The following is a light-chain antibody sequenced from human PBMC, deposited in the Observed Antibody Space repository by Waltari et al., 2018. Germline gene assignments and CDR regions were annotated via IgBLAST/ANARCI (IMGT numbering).Light chain of an antibody. CDR2: GAS. Sequence: EIVMTQSPATLSVSPGERATLSCRASQSVKSNLAWYQQKPGQAPRLLIYGASTRVTGIPARFSGSGSGTEFTLTISSLQSEDSAVYFCQQYNIRPPDTFGQGPSWRSN. J-gene: IGKJ2*01. CDR1: QSVKSN. CDR3: QQYNIRPPDT. V-gene: IGKV3-15*01.